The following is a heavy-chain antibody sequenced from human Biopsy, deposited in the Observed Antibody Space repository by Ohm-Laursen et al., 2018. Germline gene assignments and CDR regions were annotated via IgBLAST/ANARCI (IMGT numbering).Heavy chain of an antibody. V-gene: IGHV3-69-1*01. CDR1: GFTFRKYA. CDR3: ARAYPPPGRRLVVVAGDFDC. D-gene: IGHD2-15*01. Sequence: GSLRLSCAASGFTFRKYAMSWVRQAPGKGLELVSTIGNTGATFYADSVKGRFTISRDNAKNSLYLQMNSLRAEDTAVYYCARAYPPPGRRLVVVAGDFDCWGQGTRVTVSS. CDR2: IGNTGAT. J-gene: IGHJ4*02.